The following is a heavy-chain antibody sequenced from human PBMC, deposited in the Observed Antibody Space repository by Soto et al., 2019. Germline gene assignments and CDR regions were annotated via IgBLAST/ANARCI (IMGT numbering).Heavy chain of an antibody. V-gene: IGHV3-74*01. CDR3: ARDVQLQSFDS. Sequence: EVQLVESGGNLVQPGGSLRLSCAASGFTFSNYWMHWVRQAPGKGLVWVSRINSDGSSTSYADSVKGRFTISRDNAKNTKYLQMNGLRAEDTAVYFCARDVQLQSFDSWGQGTLVTVSS. CDR1: GFTFSNYW. J-gene: IGHJ4*02. D-gene: IGHD5-18*01. CDR2: INSDGSST.